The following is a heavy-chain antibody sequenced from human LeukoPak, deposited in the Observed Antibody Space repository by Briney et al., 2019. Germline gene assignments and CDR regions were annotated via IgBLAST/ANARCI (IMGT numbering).Heavy chain of an antibody. J-gene: IGHJ4*02. CDR1: GGSISSYY. V-gene: IGHV4-59*01. D-gene: IGHD5-12*01. CDR2: IYYSGST. Sequence: SETLSLTCTVSGGSISSYYWSWIRQPPGKGLEWIGYIYYSGSTNYNPSLKSRVTISVDTSKNQLSLKLSSVTAADTAVYYCARDGYSGNDGIWGQGTLVTVSS. CDR3: ARDGYSGNDGI.